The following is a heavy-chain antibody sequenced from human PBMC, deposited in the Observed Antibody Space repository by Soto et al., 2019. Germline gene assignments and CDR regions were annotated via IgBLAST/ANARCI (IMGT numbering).Heavy chain of an antibody. Sequence: SVKVSCKASGGTFSSYAISWVRQAPGQGLEWMGGIIPIFGTANYAQKFQGRVTITADESTSTAYMELSSLRSEDTAVYYCSRVSVGSTGRYAFDIWGQGTMVTVSS. CDR2: IIPIFGTA. J-gene: IGHJ3*02. CDR3: SRVSVGSTGRYAFDI. CDR1: GGTFSSYA. V-gene: IGHV1-69*13. D-gene: IGHD1-26*01.